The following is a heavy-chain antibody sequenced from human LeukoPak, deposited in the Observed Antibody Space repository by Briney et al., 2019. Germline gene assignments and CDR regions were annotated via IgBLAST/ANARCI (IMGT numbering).Heavy chain of an antibody. D-gene: IGHD3-22*01. Sequence: GASVKVSCKVSGYTLTELSMHWVRQAPGKGLEWMGGFDPEDGETIYAQKFQGRVTMTEDTSTDTAYMELSSLRSEDTAVYYCATLTPFYYDSSGYYYFDYWGQGTLVTVSS. V-gene: IGHV1-24*01. CDR1: GYTLTELS. CDR2: FDPEDGET. J-gene: IGHJ4*02. CDR3: ATLTPFYYDSSGYYYFDY.